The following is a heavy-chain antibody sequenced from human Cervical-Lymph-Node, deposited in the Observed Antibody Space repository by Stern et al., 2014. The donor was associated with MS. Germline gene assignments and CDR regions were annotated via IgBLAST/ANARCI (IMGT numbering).Heavy chain of an antibody. D-gene: IGHD5-24*01. Sequence: EVQLVESGGGLIQPGGSLRLSCAASGFTVSSNYMSWVRQAPGKGLEWVSVIYSGGSTYYADSVKGRFTISRDNSKNTLYLQMNSLRAEDTAVYYCASAGGLQEPANFDYWGQGTLVTVSS. CDR2: IYSGGST. CDR3: ASAGGLQEPANFDY. J-gene: IGHJ4*02. V-gene: IGHV3-53*01. CDR1: GFTVSSNY.